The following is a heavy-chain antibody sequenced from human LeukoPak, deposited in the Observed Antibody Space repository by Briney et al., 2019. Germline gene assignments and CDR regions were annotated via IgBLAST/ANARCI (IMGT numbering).Heavy chain of an antibody. J-gene: IGHJ1*01. D-gene: IGHD3-22*01. CDR1: GFTFSSFW. CDR3: ARAPSEIGGYYPEYFRH. V-gene: IGHV3-74*01. Sequence: GGSPRLSCAASGFTFSSFWMHWVRQAPGKGLVWVSRIKSDGSTNYADSVKGRFTISRDNAKNTVPLQMNSLRVEDTGVYYCARAPSEIGGYYPEYFRHWGQGTLVTVSS. CDR2: IKSDGST.